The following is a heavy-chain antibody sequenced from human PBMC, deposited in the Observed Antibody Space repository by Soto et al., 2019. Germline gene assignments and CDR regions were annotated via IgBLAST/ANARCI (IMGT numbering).Heavy chain of an antibody. V-gene: IGHV3-74*01. Sequence: EVQLLESGGDLVQRGGSLRLSCAASGFPFSAYWMHWVRHTPGKGLDWVARISGDGVTTYYADSVTGRFTVSRDNAKNTLSRQISGLRAEYTAVYYCAREYYGLLTGYYTDYWGQGTLVSVSS. CDR2: ISGDGVTT. D-gene: IGHD3-9*01. J-gene: IGHJ4*02. CDR3: AREYYGLLTGYYTDY. CDR1: GFPFSAYW.